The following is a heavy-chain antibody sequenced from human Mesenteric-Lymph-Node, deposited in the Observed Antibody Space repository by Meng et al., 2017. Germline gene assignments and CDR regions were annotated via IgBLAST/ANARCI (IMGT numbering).Heavy chain of an antibody. J-gene: IGHJ4*02. Sequence: QVQLQQWGAGLGKPSGTLSLTCVVSGGSISSSYWWTWVRQSPGKGLEWIGEMYHSGTTNYNPSLKSRVTISMGKSNNQLSLKLNSVTAADTAVYYCATQESRDGHNPYWGQGTLVTISS. CDR2: MYHSGTT. V-gene: IGHV4-4*02. CDR1: GGSISSSYW. D-gene: IGHD5-24*01. CDR3: ATQESRDGHNPY.